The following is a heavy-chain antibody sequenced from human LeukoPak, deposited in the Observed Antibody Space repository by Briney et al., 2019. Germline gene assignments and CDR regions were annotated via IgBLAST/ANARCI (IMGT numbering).Heavy chain of an antibody. CDR1: GFTFSNAW. Sequence: GGSLRLSCAASGFTFSNAWMSWVRQAPGKGLEWIGRIRSKSDGGTTDYAAPVKDRFTISRDHSKNTLFLQINSLKTEDTAVYYCTTYVAVAGTRHFDSWGQGALVTVSS. D-gene: IGHD6-19*01. J-gene: IGHJ4*02. CDR2: IRSKSDGGTT. V-gene: IGHV3-15*01. CDR3: TTYVAVAGTRHFDS.